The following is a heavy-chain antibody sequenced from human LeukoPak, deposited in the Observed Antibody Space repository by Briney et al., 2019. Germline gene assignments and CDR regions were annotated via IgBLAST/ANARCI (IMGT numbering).Heavy chain of an antibody. V-gene: IGHV3-74*01. D-gene: IGHD3-22*01. CDR3: AKDRYYDSSGSFDI. CDR1: EFTFSSYW. J-gene: IGHJ3*02. Sequence: QAGGSLRLSCAASEFTFSSYWMHWVRQAPGKGLVWVSRINSDGSTTTYADSVKGRFTISRDNAKNSLYLQMNSLRAEDTALYYCAKDRYYDSSGSFDIWGQGTMVTVSS. CDR2: INSDGSTT.